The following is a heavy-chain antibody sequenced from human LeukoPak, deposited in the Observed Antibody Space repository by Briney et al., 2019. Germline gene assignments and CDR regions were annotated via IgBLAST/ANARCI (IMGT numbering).Heavy chain of an antibody. J-gene: IGHJ4*02. Sequence: PSETLSLTCAVYGGSFSGYYWSWIRQPPGKGLEWIGEINHSGSTNYNPSLKSRVTISVDTSKNQFSLKLSSVTAADTAVYYCARRVTAADHWGQGTLVTVSS. CDR3: ARRVTAADH. CDR2: INHSGST. CDR1: GGSFSGYY. V-gene: IGHV4-34*01. D-gene: IGHD6-13*01.